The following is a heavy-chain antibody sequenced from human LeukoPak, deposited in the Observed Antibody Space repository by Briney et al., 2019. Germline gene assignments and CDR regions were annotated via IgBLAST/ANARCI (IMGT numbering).Heavy chain of an antibody. V-gene: IGHV4-30-4*08. J-gene: IGHJ4*02. Sequence: SETLSLTCTVSGGSISSGDYYWSWIRQPPGKGLEWIGYIYYSGSTYYNPSLNSRVTISVDTSKNQFSLKLSSVTAADTAVYYCARERAVAGRLDYWGQGTLVTVSS. D-gene: IGHD6-19*01. CDR1: GGSISSGDYY. CDR3: ARERAVAGRLDY. CDR2: IYYSGST.